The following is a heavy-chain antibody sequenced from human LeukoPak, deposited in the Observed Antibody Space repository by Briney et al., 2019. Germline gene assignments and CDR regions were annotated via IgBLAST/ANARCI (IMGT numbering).Heavy chain of an antibody. V-gene: IGHV4-59*11. CDR1: GGSISSHY. Sequence: PSETLSLTCTVSGGSISSHYWSWIRQPPGKGLEWIGYIYYSGSINYNPSLKSRVTISVDTSKNQFSLKLSSVTAADTAVYYCARETTLCAFDIWGQGTMVTVSS. D-gene: IGHD1-7*01. CDR3: ARETTLCAFDI. J-gene: IGHJ3*02. CDR2: IYYSGSI.